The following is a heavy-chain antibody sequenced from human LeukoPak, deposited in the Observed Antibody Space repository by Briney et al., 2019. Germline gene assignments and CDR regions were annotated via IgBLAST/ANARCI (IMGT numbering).Heavy chain of an antibody. CDR1: GGTFSSYA. CDR2: IIPIFGIA. V-gene: IGHV1-69*04. D-gene: IGHD3-16*02. CDR3: ARADRLSGPLDY. J-gene: IGHJ4*02. Sequence: SVKVSCKASGGTFSSYAISWVRQAPGQGLEWMGRIIPIFGIANYAQKFQGGVTITADKSTSTAYMELSSLRSEDTAVYYCARADRLSGPLDYWGQGTLVTVSS.